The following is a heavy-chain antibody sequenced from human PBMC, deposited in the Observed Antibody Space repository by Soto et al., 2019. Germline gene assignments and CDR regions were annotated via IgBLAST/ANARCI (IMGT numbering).Heavy chain of an antibody. Sequence: ASVKVSCKVSGYTLTELSMHWVRQAPGKGLEWMGGFDPEDGGTIYAQKFQGRVTMTEDTSTDTAYMELSSLRSEDTAVYYCATGPRLLRFLEWLYLWGQGTLVTVSS. CDR2: FDPEDGGT. CDR3: ATGPRLLRFLEWLYL. CDR1: GYTLTELS. V-gene: IGHV1-24*01. D-gene: IGHD3-3*01. J-gene: IGHJ5*02.